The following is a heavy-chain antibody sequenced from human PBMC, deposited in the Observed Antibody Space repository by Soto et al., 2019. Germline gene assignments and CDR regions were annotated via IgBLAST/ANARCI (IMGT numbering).Heavy chain of an antibody. V-gene: IGHV3-11*01. CDR1: GFTFSDYY. CDR3: ARDRVVVAAPYYYGMDV. Sequence: GGSLRLSCAASGFTFSDYYMGWVRQAPGKXLEWISFVDRTGSPLFYADSVKGRFTISRDNAKNSLFLQMNSLRVEDTAVYYCARDRVVVAAPYYYGMDVWGQGTTVTVSS. D-gene: IGHD2-15*01. J-gene: IGHJ6*02. CDR2: VDRTGSPL.